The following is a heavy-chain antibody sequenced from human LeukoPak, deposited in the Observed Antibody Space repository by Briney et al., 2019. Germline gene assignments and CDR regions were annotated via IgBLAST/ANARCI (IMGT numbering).Heavy chain of an antibody. V-gene: IGHV4-38-2*02. D-gene: IGHD5-18*01. CDR2: TYYSGNN. CDR3: AREGGYISGYIFDS. J-gene: IGHJ4*01. Sequence: SETLSLTCTVSNFSVRSTFFWAWLRQPPGQGLEWIGHTYYSGNNYYNPSLKSRVTISVDTSKNQFSLNLNSVTAADTAVYFCAREGGYISGYIFDSWGHGILVSVSS. CDR1: NFSVRSTFF.